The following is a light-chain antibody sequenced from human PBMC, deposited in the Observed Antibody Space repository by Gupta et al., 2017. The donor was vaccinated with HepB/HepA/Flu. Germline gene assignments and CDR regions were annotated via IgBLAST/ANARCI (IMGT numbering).Light chain of an antibody. CDR2: KAS. J-gene: IGKJ2*01. CDR1: QSISSW. Sequence: VGDRVTITCRASQSISSWLAWYQQKPGKAPKLLIYKASSVESGVPSRFSGSGSGTEFTLTISSLQPDDFATYYCQQYNSYPYTFGQGTKMEIK. V-gene: IGKV1-5*03. CDR3: QQYNSYPYT.